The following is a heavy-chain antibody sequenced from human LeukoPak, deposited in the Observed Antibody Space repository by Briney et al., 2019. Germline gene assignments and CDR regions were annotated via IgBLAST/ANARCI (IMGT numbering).Heavy chain of an antibody. CDR3: ARVSAAAAGFVDY. D-gene: IGHD6-13*01. J-gene: IGHJ4*02. V-gene: IGHV1-8*01. CDR2: MNPNSGNT. CDR1: GYTFTSYD. Sequence: ASVKVSCKASGYTFTSYDINWVRQATGQGLEWMGWMNPNSGNTGYAQKSQGRVTMTRNTSISTAYMELSSLRSEDTAVYYCARVSAAAAGFVDYWGQGTLVTVSS.